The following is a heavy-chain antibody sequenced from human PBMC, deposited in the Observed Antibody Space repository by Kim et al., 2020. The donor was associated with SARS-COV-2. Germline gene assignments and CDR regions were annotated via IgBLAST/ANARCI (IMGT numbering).Heavy chain of an antibody. Sequence: GGSLRLSCAASGFTFSSYSMNWVRQAPGKGLEWVSYISSSSSTIYYADSVKGRFTISRDNAKNSLYLQMNSLRDEDTAVYYCARVVSGAMGYYYYYGMDVWGQGTTVTVSS. V-gene: IGHV3-48*02. D-gene: IGHD5-18*01. CDR1: GFTFSSYS. J-gene: IGHJ6*02. CDR2: ISSSSSTI. CDR3: ARVVSGAMGYYYYYGMDV.